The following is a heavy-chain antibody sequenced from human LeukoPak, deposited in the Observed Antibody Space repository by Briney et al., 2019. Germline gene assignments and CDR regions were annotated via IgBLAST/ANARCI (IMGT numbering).Heavy chain of an antibody. Sequence: GGSLRLSCAASGFTFSSYWMSWVRQAPGKGLEWVANIKNDGSERYYVDSVRGRYTISRDNTKNSLFLQMSSLRAEDTAVYYCATDRGWRTSGYYLYYFEYWGQGTLVTFSS. CDR3: ATDRGWRTSGYYLYYFEY. V-gene: IGHV3-7*01. D-gene: IGHD3-3*01. CDR2: IKNDGSER. CDR1: GFTFSSYW. J-gene: IGHJ4*02.